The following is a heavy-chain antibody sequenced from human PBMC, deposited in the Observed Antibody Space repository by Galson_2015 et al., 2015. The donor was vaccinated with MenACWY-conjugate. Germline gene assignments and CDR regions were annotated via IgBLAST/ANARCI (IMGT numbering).Heavy chain of an antibody. CDR2: ISGSGGST. CDR3: EKDSSHLFGESTSDY. Sequence: SLRLSCAASGFTFSSCAMSWVRQAPGKGLEWVSTISGSGGSTYYADSVKGRFTISRDNSRTRQYLQMNILRAGDTAVYYCEKDSSHLFGESTSDYSGQGTLVTVSS. J-gene: IGHJ4*02. CDR1: GFTFSSCA. V-gene: IGHV3-23*01. D-gene: IGHD3-10*02.